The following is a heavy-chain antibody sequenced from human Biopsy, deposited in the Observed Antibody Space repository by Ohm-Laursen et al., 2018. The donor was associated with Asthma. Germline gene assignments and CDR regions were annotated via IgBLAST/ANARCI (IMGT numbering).Heavy chain of an antibody. Sequence: SLRLSCAASGFRFTDYAMHWVRQAPGKGLEWVAVVSYDGGVAHYADSMKGRFTISRDNAKNSLYLQMNSLRVEDTAFYHCTKDTGELGMSAFDVWGQGTMVAVSS. CDR2: VSYDGGVA. V-gene: IGHV3-30*18. CDR1: GFRFTDYA. D-gene: IGHD7-27*01. J-gene: IGHJ3*01. CDR3: TKDTGELGMSAFDV.